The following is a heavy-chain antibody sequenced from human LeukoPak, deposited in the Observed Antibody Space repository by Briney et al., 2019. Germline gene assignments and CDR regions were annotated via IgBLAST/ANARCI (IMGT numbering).Heavy chain of an antibody. Sequence: GGSLRLSCAAFGFTFSSYSMNWVRQSPGKGLKWVSGISVSDDSTYYADSVKGRFTMSRDNSNTMLYLQRNSLRAEDTAVYYCAKDRFCSSTNCPYDQWSQGTLVTVSS. CDR2: ISVSDDST. CDR3: AKDRFCSSTNCPYDQ. J-gene: IGHJ5*02. CDR1: GFTFSSYS. V-gene: IGHV3-23*01. D-gene: IGHD2-2*01.